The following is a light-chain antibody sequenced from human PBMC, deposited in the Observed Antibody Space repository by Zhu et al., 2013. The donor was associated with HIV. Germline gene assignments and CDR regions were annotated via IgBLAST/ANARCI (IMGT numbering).Light chain of an antibody. CDR2: NSD. CDR1: SSNIGTNS. J-gene: IGLJ2*01. CDR3: AAWDDSVSGPV. Sequence: QSVLTQPPSASGTPGQRVAISCSGSSSNIGTNSVRWYQQLPGAAPKLLIHNSDQRPSGVPDRFSGSKSGTSASLAISGLQSEDEADYYCAAWDDSVSGPVFGGGTKLTVL. V-gene: IGLV1-44*01.